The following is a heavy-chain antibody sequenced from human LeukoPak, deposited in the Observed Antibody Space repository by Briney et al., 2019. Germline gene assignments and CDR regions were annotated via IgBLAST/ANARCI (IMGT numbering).Heavy chain of an antibody. J-gene: IGHJ4*02. CDR1: GGFNTHYY. V-gene: IGHV4-59*12. Sequence: PSETLSLTCSVSGGFNTHYYWSWIRQPPGKGLEWIGYFYHSGSTNYNPSLKSRVTLSVDTSKNQFSLKLSSVTAADTAVYYCARLVERLRLGELSGGSNDFDYWGQGTLVTVSS. CDR3: ARLVERLRLGELSGGSNDFDY. D-gene: IGHD3-16*02. CDR2: FYHSGST.